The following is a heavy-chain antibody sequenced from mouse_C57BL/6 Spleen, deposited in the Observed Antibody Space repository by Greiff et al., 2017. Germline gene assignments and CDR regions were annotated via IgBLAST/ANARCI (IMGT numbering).Heavy chain of an antibody. D-gene: IGHD1-1*01. J-gene: IGHJ2*01. Sequence: EVQRVESEGGLVQPGSSMKLSCTASGFTFSDYYMAWVRQVPEKGLEWVANINYDGSSTYYLDSLKSRFIISRDNAKNILYLQMSSLKSEDTATYYCAREDYYGSSYGIDYWGQGTTLTVSS. CDR3: AREDYYGSSYGIDY. CDR2: INYDGSST. CDR1: GFTFSDYY. V-gene: IGHV5-16*01.